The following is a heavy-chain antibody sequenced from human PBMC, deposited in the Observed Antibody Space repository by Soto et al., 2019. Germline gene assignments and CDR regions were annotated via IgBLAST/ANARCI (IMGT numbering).Heavy chain of an antibody. CDR1: GGTFSSYA. Sequence: GASVKVSCKASGGTFSSYAISWVRQAPGQGLEWMGGIIPIFGTANYAQKFQGRVTITADESTSTAYMELSSLRSEDTAVYYCAGGRDGYNAFDYWGQGTLVTVSS. D-gene: IGHD5-12*01. V-gene: IGHV1-69*13. CDR3: AGGRDGYNAFDY. CDR2: IIPIFGTA. J-gene: IGHJ4*02.